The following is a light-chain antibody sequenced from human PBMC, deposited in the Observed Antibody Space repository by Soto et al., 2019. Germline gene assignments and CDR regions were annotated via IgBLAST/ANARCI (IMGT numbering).Light chain of an antibody. CDR3: AAWDDSLNGQV. CDR2: SNN. V-gene: IGLV1-44*01. CDR1: SSNIGSNT. J-gene: IGLJ1*01. Sequence: QSALTQPPSASGTPGQRVTISCSGSSSNIGSNTVNWYQQLPGTAPKLLIYSNNQRPSGVPDRFSGSKSGASASLAIIGLLSEDEADYYCAAWDDSLNGQVFGTGTKVTVL.